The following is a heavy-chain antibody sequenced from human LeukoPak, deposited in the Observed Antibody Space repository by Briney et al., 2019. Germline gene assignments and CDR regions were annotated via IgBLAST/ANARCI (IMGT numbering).Heavy chain of an antibody. D-gene: IGHD3/OR15-3a*01. CDR3: AKDHTLWSGAYYFDY. V-gene: IGHV3-23*01. CDR2: ISDSGGKT. J-gene: IGHJ4*02. CDR1: GFTFSMYA. Sequence: PGASLRLSCAASGFTFSMYAMSWVRQAPGKGLEWVSGISDSGGKTYYADSVKGRFTISRDNSKNTLYLQMNSRRAEDTATYYCAKDHTLWSGAYYFDYWGEGAPVTASS.